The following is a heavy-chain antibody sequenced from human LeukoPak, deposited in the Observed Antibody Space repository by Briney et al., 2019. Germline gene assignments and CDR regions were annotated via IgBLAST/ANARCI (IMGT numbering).Heavy chain of an antibody. Sequence: GGSLRLSCAASGLTFSSYAMSWVRQAPGKGLEWVSAISGSGGSTYYADSVKGRFTISRDNSKNTLYLQMNSLRAEDTAVYYCAKDLVIVGATNGYYFDYWGQGTLVTVSS. V-gene: IGHV3-23*01. CDR3: AKDLVIVGATNGYYFDY. D-gene: IGHD1-26*01. CDR2: ISGSGGST. CDR1: GLTFSSYA. J-gene: IGHJ4*02.